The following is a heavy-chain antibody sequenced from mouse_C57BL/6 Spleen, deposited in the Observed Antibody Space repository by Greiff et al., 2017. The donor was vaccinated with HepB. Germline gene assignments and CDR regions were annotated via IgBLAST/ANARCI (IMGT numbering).Heavy chain of an antibody. D-gene: IGHD2-4*01. Sequence: VQLQQSGAELVRPGASVKLSCTASGFNIKDDYMHWVKQRPEQGLEWIGWIDPENGDTEYASKFQGKATITADTSSNTAYLQLSSLTSEDTAVYYCTRDDYEGNYWGQGTTLTVSS. CDR2: IDPENGDT. V-gene: IGHV14-4*01. CDR3: TRDDYEGNY. CDR1: GFNIKDDY. J-gene: IGHJ2*01.